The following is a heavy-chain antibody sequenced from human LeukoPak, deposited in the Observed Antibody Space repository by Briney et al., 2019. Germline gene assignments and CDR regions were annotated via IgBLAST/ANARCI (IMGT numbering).Heavy chain of an antibody. D-gene: IGHD1-26*01. CDR1: GFTFSSYG. V-gene: IGHV3-23*01. CDR3: AKRSVGATTPFDY. Sequence: GGSLRLSCAASGFTFSSYGMSWVRQAPGKGLEWVSAISGSGGSTYYADSVKGRFTISRDNSKNTLYLQMNNLRAEDTAVYYCAKRSVGATTPFDYWGQGTLVTVSS. CDR2: ISGSGGST. J-gene: IGHJ4*02.